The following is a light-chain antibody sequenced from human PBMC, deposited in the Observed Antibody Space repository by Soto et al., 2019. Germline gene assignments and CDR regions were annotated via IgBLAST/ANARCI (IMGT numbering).Light chain of an antibody. CDR3: HQYNNWPRT. Sequence: EIVMTQSPATLSASPGERATLSCRASQSVSSNLAWYQQKPGQAPRLLIYGASSRATGIPARFSGSGSGTEFTLTISSLQSEDFAVYYCHQYNNWPRTFGQGTKVDIK. V-gene: IGKV3D-15*01. CDR2: GAS. J-gene: IGKJ1*01. CDR1: QSVSSN.